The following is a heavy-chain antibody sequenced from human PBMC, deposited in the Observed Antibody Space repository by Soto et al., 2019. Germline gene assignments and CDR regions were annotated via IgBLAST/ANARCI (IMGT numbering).Heavy chain of an antibody. V-gene: IGHV1-69*12. Sequence: QVQLVQSGAEVKKPGSSVKVSCKASGGTFSSHGISWVRQAPGQGLEWMGGIVPIFGTADDAQRFRGRVPFTADESTSTAYMELSGLRSEDTAVYYCARGRYSGYDMPDTYYYYNYGMDVWGQGTTVTVSS. J-gene: IGHJ6*02. CDR1: GGTFSSHG. CDR2: IVPIFGTA. CDR3: ARGRYSGYDMPDTYYYYNYGMDV. D-gene: IGHD5-12*01.